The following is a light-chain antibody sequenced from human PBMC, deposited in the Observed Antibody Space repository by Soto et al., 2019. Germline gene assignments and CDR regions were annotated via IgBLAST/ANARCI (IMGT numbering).Light chain of an antibody. CDR1: QSVYSSY. V-gene: IGKV3-20*01. J-gene: IGKJ5*01. Sequence: EILLSQSPGTLSLSPVEGAALSCRASQSVYSSYLAWYQQKPGQAPRILIHGDSNRATGIPDRFSGSGSGTDLNLTISRLETEDFAVYYCQQYSWAPITFGQGTRLEIK. CDR3: QQYSWAPIT. CDR2: GDS.